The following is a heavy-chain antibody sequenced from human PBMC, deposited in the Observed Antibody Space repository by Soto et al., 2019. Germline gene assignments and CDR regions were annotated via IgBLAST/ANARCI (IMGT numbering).Heavy chain of an antibody. D-gene: IGHD5-18*01. J-gene: IGHJ3*01. V-gene: IGHV4-30-4*01. CDR2: IYDSGIT. Sequence: QVQLQESGPGLVKPSQTLSLACTVSGGSVGSGEYYYSWIRQPPGKRLEWIGFIYDSGITNYTPSLTGRVTMSLDRSNNQVALKLSSVTAADTAVYFCARDVAHGYTENVWGQGTMVTVSS. CDR3: ARDVAHGYTENV. CDR1: GGSVGSGEYY.